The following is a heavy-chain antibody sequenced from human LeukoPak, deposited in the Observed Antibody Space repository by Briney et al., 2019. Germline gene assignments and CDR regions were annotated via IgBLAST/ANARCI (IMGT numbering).Heavy chain of an antibody. CDR3: ASGIMITFGGVIVTDY. D-gene: IGHD3-16*02. CDR2: IYYSGST. Sequence: SETLSLTCTVSGGSISSYYWSWIRQPPGKGLEWIGYIYYSGSTNYNPSLKSRVTISVDTSKNQFSLKLSSVTAADTAVYYCASGIMITFGGVIVTDYWGQGTLVTVSS. J-gene: IGHJ4*02. CDR1: GGSISSYY. V-gene: IGHV4-59*08.